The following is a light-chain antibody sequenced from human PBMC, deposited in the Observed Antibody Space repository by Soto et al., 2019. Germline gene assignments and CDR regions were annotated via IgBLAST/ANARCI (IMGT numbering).Light chain of an antibody. V-gene: IGKV1-5*01. CDR1: QSISSW. J-gene: IGKJ1*01. CDR3: QQYNGPWT. Sequence: DIQMTQSPSTLSASVGDRVTITCRASQSISSWLAWYQQKPGKAPQLLIYDASHLKSGVPSRFSGSGSGTDFTLTISSLLPEDLATYFCQQYNGPWTFGQGTKVDI. CDR2: DAS.